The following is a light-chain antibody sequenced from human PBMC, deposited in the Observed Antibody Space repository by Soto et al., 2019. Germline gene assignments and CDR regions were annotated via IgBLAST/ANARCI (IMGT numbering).Light chain of an antibody. CDR2: DVS. CDR1: SSDVGGYDS. J-gene: IGLJ2*01. V-gene: IGLV2-14*01. Sequence: SALTQPASVSGSPGQSITISCTGTSSDVGGYDSVSWYQQHPGKAPKLMIYDVSNRPSGVSNRFSGSKSGNTASLTISGLQAEDEADYYCSSYTTSTPVVFGGGTKLTVL. CDR3: SSYTTSTPVV.